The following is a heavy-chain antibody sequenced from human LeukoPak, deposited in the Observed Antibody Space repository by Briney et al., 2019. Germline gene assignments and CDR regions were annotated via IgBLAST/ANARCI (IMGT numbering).Heavy chain of an antibody. CDR3: AKDSGDYGDFRPYPFDY. D-gene: IGHD4-17*01. CDR1: GFTFSSYG. V-gene: IGHV3-23*01. CDR2: ISGSGGST. J-gene: IGHJ4*02. Sequence: GGSLRLSCAASGFTFSSYGMSWVRQAPGKWLEWVSAISGSGGSTYYADSVKGRFTISRDNSKNTLCLQMNSLRAEDTAVYYCAKDSGDYGDFRPYPFDYWGQGTLATVSS.